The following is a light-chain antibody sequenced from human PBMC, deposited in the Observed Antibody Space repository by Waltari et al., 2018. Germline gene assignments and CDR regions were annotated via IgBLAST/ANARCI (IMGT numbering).Light chain of an antibody. CDR2: DAS. CDR3: QQYDDLPFT. Sequence: DIQMTQSPSSVSASVGDRVIITCRASQDISRWLAWYQQTPGKAPKFLIYDASTLQSGVPSRFSGRGSGTDFTLTISSLQPEDFATYYCQQYDDLPFTFGPGTKVDIK. J-gene: IGKJ3*01. V-gene: IGKV1-12*01. CDR1: QDISRW.